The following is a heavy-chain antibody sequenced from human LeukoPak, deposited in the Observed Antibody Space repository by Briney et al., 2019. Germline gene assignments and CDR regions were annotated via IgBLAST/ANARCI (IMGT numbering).Heavy chain of an antibody. CDR3: ATVTYYYDSSGPYSDY. CDR2: LSGSGGST. J-gene: IGHJ4*02. CDR1: GFTFSGNA. D-gene: IGHD3-22*01. Sequence: QPGGSLRLSCAASGFTFSGNAFSWVRQAPGKEREGFSALSGSGGSTYYEDSVKGRFTISRDNSKNTLYLQMTSLRAEDTAVYYCATVTYYYDSSGPYSDYWGQGTLVTVSS. V-gene: IGHV3-23*01.